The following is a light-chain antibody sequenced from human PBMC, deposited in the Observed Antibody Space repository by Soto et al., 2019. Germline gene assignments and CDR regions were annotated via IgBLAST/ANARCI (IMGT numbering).Light chain of an antibody. V-gene: IGKV3-11*01. CDR3: QQRSNWPRT. J-gene: IGKJ1*01. CDR2: DAS. CDR1: QTINNY. Sequence: EIVLTQSPVTLSLSPGERATLSCRASQTINNYLAWYQQKPGQAPRLLIYDASNRAPGIPARFRGSGSGTDFTLTISSLEPEDFALYYCQQRSNWPRTFGQGTKVEIK.